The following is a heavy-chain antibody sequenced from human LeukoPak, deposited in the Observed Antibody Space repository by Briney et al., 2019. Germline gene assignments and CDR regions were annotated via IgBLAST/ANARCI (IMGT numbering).Heavy chain of an antibody. D-gene: IGHD3-16*01. CDR2: IYWDDDK. J-gene: IGHJ4*02. V-gene: IGHV2-5*02. CDR1: GFSLSTSGVG. Sequence: EPGPTLVNPTETLTLTCTFSGFSLSTSGVGVGWIRQPPGKALEWLALIYWDDDKRYSPSLKSRLTITKDTSKNQVVLTMTNMDPVDTATYYCAHRRGGFETRIFDYWGQGTLVTVSS. CDR3: AHRRGGFETRIFDY.